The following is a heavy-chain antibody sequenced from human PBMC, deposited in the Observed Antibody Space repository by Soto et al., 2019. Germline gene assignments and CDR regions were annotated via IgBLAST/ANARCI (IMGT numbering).Heavy chain of an antibody. CDR2: IYYSGST. CDR3: AGGGGWELLAGFFDY. Sequence: QVQLQESGPGLVKPSQTLSLTCTVSGGSISSGGYYWSWIRQHPGKGLEWIGYIYYSGSTYYNPSHKRRVPIAVATSKAQFSRELSSVTAADTAVYYCAGGGGWELLAGFFDYWGQGTLVTVSS. J-gene: IGHJ4*02. CDR1: GGSISSGGYY. D-gene: IGHD1-26*01. V-gene: IGHV4-31*03.